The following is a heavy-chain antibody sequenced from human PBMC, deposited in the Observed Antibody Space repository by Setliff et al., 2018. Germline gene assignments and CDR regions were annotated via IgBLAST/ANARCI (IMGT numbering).Heavy chain of an antibody. J-gene: IGHJ3*02. CDR1: GYTFTTYD. CDR3: AISTIFGVVSPTPDAFDI. D-gene: IGHD3-3*01. CDR2: IIPIFGTA. Sequence: SVKVSCKASGYTFTTYDINWVRQAPGQGLEWVGRIIPIFGTANYAQKFQGRVTITADKSTSTAYMELSSLRSEDTAVYYCAISTIFGVVSPTPDAFDIWGQGTMVTV. V-gene: IGHV1-69*06.